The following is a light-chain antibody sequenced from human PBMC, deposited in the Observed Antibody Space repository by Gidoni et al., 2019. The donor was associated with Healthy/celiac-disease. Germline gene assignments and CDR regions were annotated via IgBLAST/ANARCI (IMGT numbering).Light chain of an antibody. Sequence: DIVMTQSPLSLPVTPGAPASISCRSSQSLLHSKGYNYLDWYLQKPGQSPQLLIYLGSNRASGVPDRFSGSGSGTDFTLKISRVEAEDVGVYYCMQALQTPRYTFGQGTKLEIK. V-gene: IGKV2-28*01. CDR3: MQALQTPRYT. CDR1: QSLLHSKGYNY. J-gene: IGKJ2*01. CDR2: LGS.